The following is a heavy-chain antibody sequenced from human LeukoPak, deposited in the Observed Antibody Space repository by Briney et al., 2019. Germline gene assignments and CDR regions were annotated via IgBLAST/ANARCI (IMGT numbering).Heavy chain of an antibody. Sequence: GGSLRLSCVASGFVFSSYAMNWVRQAPGKGLEWVSSISGGDGNTFYADSVKGRFTISRDNSQITVYLQMNGLRAEDTAVYYCAKGIGIAAASSDALDIWGQGTIVTVS. CDR2: ISGGDGNT. D-gene: IGHD6-13*01. J-gene: IGHJ3*02. CDR3: AKGIGIAAASSDALDI. CDR1: GFVFSSYA. V-gene: IGHV3-23*01.